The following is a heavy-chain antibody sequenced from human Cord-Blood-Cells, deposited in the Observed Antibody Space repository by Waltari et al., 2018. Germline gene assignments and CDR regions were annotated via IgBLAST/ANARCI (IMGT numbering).Heavy chain of an antibody. J-gene: IGHJ4*02. CDR3: TTDSYNFDY. V-gene: IGHV3-15*01. Sequence: EVQLVESGGGLVKPGGSLRLSCAASGFTFINDWMSWVRQAPGKGLEWVGGIKSKTDGGTTDYAAPVKGRFTISRDDSKNTLYLQMNSLKTEDTAVYYCTTDSYNFDYWGQGTLVTVSS. CDR1: GFTFINDW. D-gene: IGHD2-21*01. CDR2: IKSKTDGGTT.